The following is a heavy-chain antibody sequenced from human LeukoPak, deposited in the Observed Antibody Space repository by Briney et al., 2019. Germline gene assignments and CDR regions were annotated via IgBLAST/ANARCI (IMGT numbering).Heavy chain of an antibody. CDR2: ISSSSSTI. Sequence: GGSLRLSCAASGFTFSSYSMNWARQAPGKGLEWVSYISSSSSTIYYADSVKGRFTISRDNAKNSLYLQMNSLRAEDTAVYYCASSSWYITHDAFDIWGQGTMVTVSS. V-gene: IGHV3-48*04. D-gene: IGHD6-13*01. J-gene: IGHJ3*02. CDR1: GFTFSSYS. CDR3: ASSSWYITHDAFDI.